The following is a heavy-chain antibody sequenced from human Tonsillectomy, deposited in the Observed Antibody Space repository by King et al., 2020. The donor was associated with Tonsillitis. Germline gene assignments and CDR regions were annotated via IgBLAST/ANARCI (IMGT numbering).Heavy chain of an antibody. J-gene: IGHJ4*02. D-gene: IGHD6-19*01. V-gene: IGHV4-61*02. CDR3: ARDLSRGGWSPLGY. Sequence: QLQESGPRLVKPSQPLSLTCTVSGDSISRDSYSWSWIRRPAGEGLEWIGRSYSSGPTVYNPSLESRVTMSVDTSKNQFSLKLSSVTAADTAVYYCARDLSRGGWSPLGYWGQGTLVTVSS. CDR2: SYSSGPT. CDR1: GDSISRDSYS.